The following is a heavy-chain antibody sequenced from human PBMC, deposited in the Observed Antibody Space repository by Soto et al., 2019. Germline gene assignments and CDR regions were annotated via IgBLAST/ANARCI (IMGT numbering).Heavy chain of an antibody. J-gene: IGHJ3*02. CDR1: GFTFSSYA. Sequence: PGGSLRLSCAASGFTFSSYAMTWVRQAPGKGLEWVSGISGSGSNTYYRDSVKGRFTISRDSSKNTLYLQMNNLRVEDTAVYYCAKDSPYSASYKEDGFDIWGQGSLVTVSS. CDR3: AKDSPYSASYKEDGFDI. V-gene: IGHV3-23*01. D-gene: IGHD1-26*01. CDR2: ISGSGSNT.